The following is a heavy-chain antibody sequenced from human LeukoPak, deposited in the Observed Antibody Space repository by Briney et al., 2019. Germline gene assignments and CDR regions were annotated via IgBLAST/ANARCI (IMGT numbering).Heavy chain of an antibody. CDR3: AKVGDYYDSSGYWSWFDP. J-gene: IGHJ5*02. D-gene: IGHD3-22*01. V-gene: IGHV3-33*03. CDR2: IWYDGSNK. CDR1: GFTFSSYG. Sequence: GGSLRLSCAASGFTFSSYGMHWVRQAPGKGLEWVAVIWYDGSNKYYADSVKGRFTISRDNAKNSLYLQMNSLRAEDTALYYCAKVGDYYDSSGYWSWFDPWGQGTLVTVSS.